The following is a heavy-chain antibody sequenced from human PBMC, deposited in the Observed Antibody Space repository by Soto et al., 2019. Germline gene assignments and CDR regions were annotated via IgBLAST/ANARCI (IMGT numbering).Heavy chain of an antibody. Sequence: EASVKVSCKASGYTFISYYIHWVRQAPGQGLEWMGVINPSDGSTSYAQKFQGRVTMTRDTSTSTVYMELSSLRSDDTAVYFCARLATVTPPYYFDFWGQGTLVTVSS. CDR3: ARLATVTPPYYFDF. CDR1: GYTFISYY. J-gene: IGHJ4*02. CDR2: INPSDGST. V-gene: IGHV1-46*01. D-gene: IGHD4-17*01.